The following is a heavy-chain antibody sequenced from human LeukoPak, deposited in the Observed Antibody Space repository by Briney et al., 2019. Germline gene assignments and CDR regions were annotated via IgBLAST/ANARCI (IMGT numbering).Heavy chain of an antibody. CDR3: ARGTSQPSTPRNIAAAGIRGVQKYYFDY. D-gene: IGHD6-13*01. CDR1: GGSFSGYY. J-gene: IGHJ4*02. V-gene: IGHV4-34*01. Sequence: KTSETLSLTCAVYGGSFSGYYWSWIRQPPGKGLEWIGEINHSGSTNYNPSLKSRVTISVDTSKNQFSLKLSSVTAADTAVYYCARGTSQPSTPRNIAAAGIRGVQKYYFDYWGQGTLVTVSS. CDR2: INHSGST.